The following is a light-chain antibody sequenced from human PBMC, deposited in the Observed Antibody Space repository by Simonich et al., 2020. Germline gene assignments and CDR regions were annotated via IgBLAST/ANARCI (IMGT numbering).Light chain of an antibody. J-gene: IGKJ1*01. CDR2: GAS. CDR3: QQYNNWPPWT. CDR1: QSVSSN. Sequence: EIVMTQSPATLSVSPGERATPSCRASQSVSSNLAWYQQKPGQAPGLLIYGASTRATVIPARFSGSGSGTEFTLTISSMQSEDFAVYYCQQYNNWPPWTFGQGTKVEIK. V-gene: IGKV3-15*01.